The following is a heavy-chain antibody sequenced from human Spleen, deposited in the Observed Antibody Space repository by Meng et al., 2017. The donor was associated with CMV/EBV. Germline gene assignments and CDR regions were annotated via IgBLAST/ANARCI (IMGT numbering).Heavy chain of an antibody. CDR1: GGSISSSRYY. V-gene: IGHV4-39*06. D-gene: IGHD3-16*01. CDR3: AREGGASWFDY. Sequence: SETLSLTCIVSGGSISSSRYYWGWIRQPPGKGLEWIGSIYYNGNTYYKPSFKSRITISIDTSKNQFTLKVNSVTAADTAVYYCAREGGASWFDYWGQGTLVTVSS. J-gene: IGHJ4*02. CDR2: IYYNGNT.